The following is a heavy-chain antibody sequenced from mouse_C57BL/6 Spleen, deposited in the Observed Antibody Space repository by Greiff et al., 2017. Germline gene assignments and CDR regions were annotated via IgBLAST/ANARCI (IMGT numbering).Heavy chain of an antibody. CDR3: ASGAMDY. CDR2: ISSGGSYT. V-gene: IGHV5-6*01. J-gene: IGHJ4*01. Sequence: EVQGVESGGDLVKPGGSLKLSCAASGFTFSSYGMSWVRQTPDKRLEWVATISSGGSYTYYPNSVKGRFTISRDNAKNTLYLQLSSLKSEDTAMYYCASGAMDYWGQGTSVTVSS. CDR1: GFTFSSYG.